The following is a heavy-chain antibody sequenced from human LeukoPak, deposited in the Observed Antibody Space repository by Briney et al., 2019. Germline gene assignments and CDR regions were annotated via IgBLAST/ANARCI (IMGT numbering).Heavy chain of an antibody. V-gene: IGHV1-8*02. Sequence: GASVKVSCKASGYTFTSYYMHWVRQATGQGLEWMGWMNPNSGNTGYAQKFQGRVTMTRNTSISTAYMELSSLRSEDTAVYYCASRAYYYGSGSYTLVYYFDYWGQGTLVTVSS. CDR2: MNPNSGNT. CDR3: ASRAYYYGSGSYTLVYYFDY. D-gene: IGHD3-10*01. CDR1: GYTFTSYY. J-gene: IGHJ4*02.